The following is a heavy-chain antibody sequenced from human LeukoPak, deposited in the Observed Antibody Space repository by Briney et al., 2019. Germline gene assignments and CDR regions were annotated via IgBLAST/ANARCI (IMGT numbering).Heavy chain of an antibody. Sequence: ASVKVSCKASGYTFTSYDINWVRQATGQGLEWMGWMNPNSGNTGYARKFQGRVTITRNTSISTAYMELSSLRSEDTAVYYCARGPRRGPFYNWFDPWGQGTLVTVSS. V-gene: IGHV1-8*03. CDR1: GYTFTSYD. D-gene: IGHD3-10*01. CDR3: ARGPRRGPFYNWFDP. CDR2: MNPNSGNT. J-gene: IGHJ5*02.